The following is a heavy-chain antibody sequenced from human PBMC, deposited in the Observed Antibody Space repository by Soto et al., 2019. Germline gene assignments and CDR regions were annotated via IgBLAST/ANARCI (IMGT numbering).Heavy chain of an antibody. CDR3: ARDSRSGSYCDYFDY. CDR1: GFTFSSYG. D-gene: IGHD1-26*01. J-gene: IGHJ4*02. Sequence: GGSLRLSCAASGFTFSSYGMHWVRQAPGKGLEWVAVIWYDGSNKYYADSVKGRFTISRDNSKNTLFLQMNSLRAEDTAVYYCARDSRSGSYCDYFDYWGQGXLVTVSS. CDR2: IWYDGSNK. V-gene: IGHV3-33*01.